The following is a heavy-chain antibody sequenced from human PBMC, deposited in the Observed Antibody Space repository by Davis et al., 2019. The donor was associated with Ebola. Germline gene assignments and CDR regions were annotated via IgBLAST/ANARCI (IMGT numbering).Heavy chain of an antibody. D-gene: IGHD3-10*01. V-gene: IGHV3-23*01. CDR3: AALGVSITPGRY. Sequence: PGGSLRLSCAASGFTFSSYWMHWVRQAPGKGLEWVSAISGSGGSTYYADSVKGRFTFSRDNSKNTLYLQMNSLRAEDTAVYYCAALGVSITPGRYWGRGTLVTVSS. CDR1: GFTFSSYW. J-gene: IGHJ4*02. CDR2: ISGSGGST.